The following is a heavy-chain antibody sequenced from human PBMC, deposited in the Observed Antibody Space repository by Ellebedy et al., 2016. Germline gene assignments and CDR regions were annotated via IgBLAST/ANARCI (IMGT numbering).Heavy chain of an antibody. Sequence: GESLKISXAASGFTFSSYWRHWVRQAPGKGLVWVSRINSDGSSTSYEDSVKGRFTISRDNAKNTLYLQMNSLRAEDTAVYYCARVGMIHDAFDIWGQGTMVTVSS. CDR2: INSDGSST. V-gene: IGHV3-74*01. CDR1: GFTFSSYW. J-gene: IGHJ3*02. D-gene: IGHD1-26*01. CDR3: ARVGMIHDAFDI.